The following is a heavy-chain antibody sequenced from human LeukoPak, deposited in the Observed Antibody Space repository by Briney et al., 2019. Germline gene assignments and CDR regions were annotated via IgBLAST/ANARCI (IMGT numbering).Heavy chain of an antibody. Sequence: GGSLRLSCAASGFTFSDYYMSWIRQAPGKGLEWVSYISSSGSTIYYADSVKGRFTISRDNAKNSLYLQMNSLRAEDTAVYYCARNIVVVPAANDLIDYWGQGTLVTVSS. CDR2: ISSSGSTI. J-gene: IGHJ4*02. CDR3: ARNIVVVPAANDLIDY. D-gene: IGHD2-2*01. CDR1: GFTFSDYY. V-gene: IGHV3-11*04.